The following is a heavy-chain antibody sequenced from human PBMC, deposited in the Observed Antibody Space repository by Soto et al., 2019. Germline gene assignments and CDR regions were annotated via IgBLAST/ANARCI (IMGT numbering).Heavy chain of an antibody. V-gene: IGHV1-69*01. CDR2: IIPSSGTA. Sequence: QVQLVQSGAEVKKPGSSVKVSCKASGGTFSNYAISWVRQAPGQGLEWMGGIIPSSGTANYAQKFQGRVTITAGESTSTAYMELSSLRSEDTAVYYCARSQGSSTSLEIYYYYYYGMDVWGQGTTVTVSS. CDR1: GGTFSNYA. CDR3: ARSQGSSTSLEIYYYYYYGMDV. D-gene: IGHD2-2*01. J-gene: IGHJ6*02.